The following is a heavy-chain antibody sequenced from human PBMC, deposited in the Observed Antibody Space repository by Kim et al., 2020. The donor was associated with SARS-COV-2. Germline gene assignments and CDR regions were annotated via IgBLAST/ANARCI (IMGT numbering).Heavy chain of an antibody. CDR2: ISGSGGST. D-gene: IGHD6-13*01. V-gene: IGHV3-23*01. CDR3: AKVLEATGEREQLAPFDY. Sequence: GGSLRLSCAASGFTFSSYAMSWVRQAPGKGLEWVSAISGSGGSTYYADSVKGRFTISRDNSKNTLYLQMNSLRAEDTAVYYCAKVLEATGEREQLAPFDYWGQGTPVTVSS. CDR1: GFTFSSYA. J-gene: IGHJ4*02.